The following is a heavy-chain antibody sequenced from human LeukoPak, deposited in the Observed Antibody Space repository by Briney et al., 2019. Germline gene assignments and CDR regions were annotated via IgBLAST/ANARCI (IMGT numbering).Heavy chain of an antibody. D-gene: IGHD1-26*01. Sequence: PSETLSLTCTVSGGSINSYYWSWIRQPPGKGLEWIGYIYYSGSTNYNASLKSRVTMSVDTSKNQFFLKLSSVTAADTAVYYCARGLVRATREVYFDYWGQGALVTVSS. CDR2: IYYSGST. CDR3: ARGLVRATREVYFDY. J-gene: IGHJ4*02. CDR1: GGSINSYY. V-gene: IGHV4-59*01.